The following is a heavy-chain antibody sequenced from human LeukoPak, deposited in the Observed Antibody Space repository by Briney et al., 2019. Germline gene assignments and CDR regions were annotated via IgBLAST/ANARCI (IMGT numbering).Heavy chain of an antibody. CDR2: IYPGDSDT. CDR1: GYSFTSCW. CDR3: ARLGSRHGYNRGDQ. V-gene: IGHV5-51*01. Sequence: RGESLKISCKGSGYSFTSCWIGWVRQMPGKGLEWMGIIYPGDSDTRYSPSFKGQVTISADKSISTAYLQWSSLKASDTAMYYCARLGSRHGYNRGDQWGQGTLVTVSS. J-gene: IGHJ4*02. D-gene: IGHD5-24*01.